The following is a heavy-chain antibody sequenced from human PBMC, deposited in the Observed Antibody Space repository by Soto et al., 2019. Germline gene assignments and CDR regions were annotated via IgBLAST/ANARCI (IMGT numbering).Heavy chain of an antibody. CDR1: GASVSGQY. J-gene: IGHJ6*02. CDR2: IIPTGST. Sequence: SETLSLTCAVSGASVSGQYWSWIRQPPGKGLEWVGEIIPTGSTTYNPSLKSRLSFSLDTSKNHFSLNLSSVSIADTAVYYCARGGITMAWNYYYYGMDVWGQGTTVTVSS. V-gene: IGHV4-34*01. D-gene: IGHD3-10*01. CDR3: ARGGITMAWNYYYYGMDV.